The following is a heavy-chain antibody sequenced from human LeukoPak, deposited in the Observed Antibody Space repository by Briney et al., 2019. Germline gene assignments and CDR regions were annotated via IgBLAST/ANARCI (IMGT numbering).Heavy chain of an antibody. CDR1: GYTFTSYG. CDR2: ISVYNGKT. V-gene: IGHV1-18*01. Sequence: GASVKVSCKASGYTFTSYGISWVRQAPGQGLEWMGWISVYNGKTNYAQKLQGRVTMTTDTSSNTAYMELRRLRSDDTAVYYCARGRDSSGWYADFDYWGQGTLVTVSS. D-gene: IGHD6-13*01. CDR3: ARGRDSSGWYADFDY. J-gene: IGHJ4*02.